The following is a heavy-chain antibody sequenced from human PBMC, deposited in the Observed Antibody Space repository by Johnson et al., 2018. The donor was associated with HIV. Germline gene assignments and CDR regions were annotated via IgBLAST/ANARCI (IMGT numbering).Heavy chain of an antibody. Sequence: QVQLVESGGGSVKPGDSLRLSCAASGFTFSDYYMSWIRQAPGKGLEWVSYISSSGSTIYYADSVKGRFSISRDNAKSSVYLQMNSLRAEDTAVYYCARRGLANAFDIWGQGTMVTVSS. CDR1: GFTFSDYY. V-gene: IGHV3-11*04. CDR3: ARRGLANAFDI. J-gene: IGHJ3*02. CDR2: ISSSGSTI. D-gene: IGHD3-10*01.